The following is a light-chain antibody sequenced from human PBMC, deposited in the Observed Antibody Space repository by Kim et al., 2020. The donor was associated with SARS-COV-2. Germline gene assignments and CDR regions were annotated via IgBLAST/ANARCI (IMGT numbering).Light chain of an antibody. CDR2: QDS. V-gene: IGLV3-1*01. Sequence: SYELTQPPSVSVSPGQTASITCSGDKLGHKYSSWYQQKPGQSPVLVIYQDSERPSGIPERFSGSNSGNTATLTISGTHAMDEADYYCQAWDISTVVFGGGTQLTVL. CDR1: KLGHKY. J-gene: IGLJ2*01. CDR3: QAWDISTVV.